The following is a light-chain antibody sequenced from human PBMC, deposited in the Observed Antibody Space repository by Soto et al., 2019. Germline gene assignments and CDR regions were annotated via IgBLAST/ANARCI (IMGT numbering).Light chain of an antibody. V-gene: IGKV3-20*01. Sequence: EIVLKQSPGPLSLSPGERATLSCRASQSVDSNSLAWYQHKPGQAPRLLIYGASSRAPGISDRYSGRGSGTDFTLTINRLEPEDFAVYYCQQYATSPNFGGGTRLEIK. J-gene: IGKJ4*01. CDR1: QSVDSNS. CDR2: GAS. CDR3: QQYATSPN.